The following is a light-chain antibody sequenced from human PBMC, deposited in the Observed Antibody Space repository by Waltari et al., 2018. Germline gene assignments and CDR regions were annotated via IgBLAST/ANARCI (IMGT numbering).Light chain of an antibody. CDR2: WAS. Sequence: DIVMTQSPDSLAVSLGERATINCKYSQSVLYSSNNKNYLAWYQQKPGQPPKLLIYWASTRESGVPDRFSGSGSGTDFTLTISSLQAEDVAVYYCQQYYGSPYTFGQGTKLEIK. CDR1: QSVLYSSNNKNY. CDR3: QQYYGSPYT. V-gene: IGKV4-1*01. J-gene: IGKJ2*01.